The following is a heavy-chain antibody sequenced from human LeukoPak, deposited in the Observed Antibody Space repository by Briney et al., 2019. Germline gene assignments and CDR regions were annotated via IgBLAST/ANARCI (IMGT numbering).Heavy chain of an antibody. Sequence: SETLSLTCAVYGGSFSGYYWSWIRQPPGKGLEWIGEINHSGSTNYNPSLKSRVTISVDTSKNQFSLRLSSVTAADTAVYYCARGLSPRINMVRGVRPPFRGVFDYWGQGTLVTVSS. J-gene: IGHJ4*02. CDR3: ARGLSPRINMVRGVRPPFRGVFDY. CDR2: INHSGST. V-gene: IGHV4-34*01. CDR1: GGSFSGYY. D-gene: IGHD3-10*01.